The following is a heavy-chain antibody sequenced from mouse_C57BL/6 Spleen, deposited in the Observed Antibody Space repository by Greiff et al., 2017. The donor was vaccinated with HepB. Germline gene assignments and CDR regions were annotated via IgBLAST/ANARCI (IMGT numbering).Heavy chain of an antibody. V-gene: IGHV1-50*01. D-gene: IGHD1-1*01. J-gene: IGHJ1*03. CDR1: GYTFTSYW. Sequence: QVQLQPGAELVKPGASVKLSCKASGYTFTSYWMQWVKQRPGQGLEWIGEIDPSDSYTNYNQKFKGKATLTVDTSSSTAYMQLSSLTSEDSAVYSGARKAHYYGSSYWYFDVWGTGATVTVSS. CDR3: ARKAHYYGSSYWYFDV. CDR2: IDPSDSYT.